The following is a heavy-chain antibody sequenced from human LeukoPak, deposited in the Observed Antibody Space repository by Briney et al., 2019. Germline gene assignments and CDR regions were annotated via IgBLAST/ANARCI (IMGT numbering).Heavy chain of an antibody. V-gene: IGHV3-11*01. Sequence: GGSLRLSYAASGFTFSDYYMSWIRQAPGKGPEWFSYISSSGSTIYYADSVKGRFTISRDNAKNSLYLQMNSLRAEDTAVYYCARVSGYGPVDYWGQGTLVTVSS. CDR1: GFTFSDYY. J-gene: IGHJ4*02. CDR3: ARVSGYGPVDY. CDR2: ISSSGSTI. D-gene: IGHD5-12*01.